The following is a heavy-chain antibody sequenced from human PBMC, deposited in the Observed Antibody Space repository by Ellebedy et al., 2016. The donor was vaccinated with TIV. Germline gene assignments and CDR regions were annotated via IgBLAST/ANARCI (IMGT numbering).Heavy chain of an antibody. CDR3: VTWDQDYGR. CDR2: INPDGSAE. D-gene: IGHD3-10*01. Sequence: PGGSLRLSYEVSGFIISDDWMSWVRQAPGKGLEWVAHINPDGSAEYYVDSVKGRFSISRDNAKRSLFLQMNSLRVDDTAVYYCVTWDQDYGRWGQGSLVTISS. CDR1: GFIISDDW. J-gene: IGHJ4*02. V-gene: IGHV3-7*03.